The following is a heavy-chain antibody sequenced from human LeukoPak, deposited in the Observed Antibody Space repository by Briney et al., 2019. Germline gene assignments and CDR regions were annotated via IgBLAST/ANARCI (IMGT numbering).Heavy chain of an antibody. V-gene: IGHV1-18*01. Sequence: ASVKVSCKASGYTFTSYGISWVRQAPGQGLEWMGWVSAYNGNTNYAQKLQGRVIMTTDTSTSTAYMELRSLRSDDTAVYYCARLGLYSGSYYDWYFDLWGRGTLVTVSS. CDR1: GYTFTSYG. CDR3: ARLGLYSGSYYDWYFDL. CDR2: VSAYNGNT. J-gene: IGHJ2*01. D-gene: IGHD1-26*01.